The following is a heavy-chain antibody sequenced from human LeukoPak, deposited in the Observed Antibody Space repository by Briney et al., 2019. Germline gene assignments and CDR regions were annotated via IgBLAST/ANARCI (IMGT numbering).Heavy chain of an antibody. V-gene: IGHV4-39*07. CDR3: ARGLSYAGAVDY. CDR1: GGSISSSSYY. CDR2: IYYSGST. J-gene: IGHJ4*02. D-gene: IGHD2-2*01. Sequence: PSETLSLTCTVSGGSISSSSYYWGWIRQPPGKGLEWIGSIYYSGSTYYNPSLKSRVTISVDTSKNQFSLKLSSVTAADTAVYYCARGLSYAGAVDYWGQGTLVTVSS.